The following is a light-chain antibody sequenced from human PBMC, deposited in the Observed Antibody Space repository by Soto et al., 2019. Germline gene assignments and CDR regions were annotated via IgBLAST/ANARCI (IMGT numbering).Light chain of an antibody. CDR2: DVS. J-gene: IGLJ2*01. V-gene: IGLV2-11*01. CDR3: CSYAGSYTLI. CDR1: NSDVGGYNY. Sequence: QSALTQPRSVSGSPGPSVTISCTGTNSDVGGYNYVAWYQQHPGKAPKLIIYDVSRRPSGVPDRFSGSKSGNTASLTISGLQAEDEADYHCCSYAGSYTLIFGGGTKLTAL.